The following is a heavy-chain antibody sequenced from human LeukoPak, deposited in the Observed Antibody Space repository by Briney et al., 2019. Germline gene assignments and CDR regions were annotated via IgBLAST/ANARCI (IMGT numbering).Heavy chain of an antibody. J-gene: IGHJ6*03. Sequence: GGSLRLSCAASGFTFSSYGMHWVRQAPGKGLEWVEVIWYDGSNKYYADPVKGRFTISRDNSKNTLYLQMNSLRAEDTAVYYCARDGFPSNWSYYYYYMDVWGKGTTVTVSS. V-gene: IGHV3-33*01. CDR3: ARDGFPSNWSYYYYYMDV. CDR1: GFTFSSYG. D-gene: IGHD1-20*01. CDR2: IWYDGSNK.